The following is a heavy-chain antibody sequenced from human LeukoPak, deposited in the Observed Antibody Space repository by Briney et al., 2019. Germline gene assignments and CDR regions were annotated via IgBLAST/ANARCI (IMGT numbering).Heavy chain of an antibody. V-gene: IGHV4-38-2*02. J-gene: IGHJ4*02. CDR3: ARLPARAPDY. CDR1: GYSISSGYY. CDR2: IYHSGST. D-gene: IGHD6-6*01. Sequence: PSETLSLTCTVSGYSISSGYYWGWLRQPPGKGLEWIGSIYHSGSTYYNPSLKSRVTISVDTSKNQFSLKLSSVTAADTAVYYCARLPARAPDYWGQGTLVTVSS.